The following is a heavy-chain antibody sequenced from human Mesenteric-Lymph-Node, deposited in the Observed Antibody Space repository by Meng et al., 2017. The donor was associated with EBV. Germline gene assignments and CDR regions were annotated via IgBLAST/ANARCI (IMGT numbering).Heavy chain of an antibody. Sequence: QVHLPEPGPGLVKPSQTLSLTCAVSGSSISDGGYYWSWIRQPPGKGLEWIGYIFYTGPTYYNASLESRLTISVDTSKNQLSLKLTSVTAADTAVYYCARVYGSGSRALDYWGQGTLVTVSS. CDR2: IFYTGPT. D-gene: IGHD3-10*01. CDR1: GSSISDGGYY. CDR3: ARVYGSGSRALDY. V-gene: IGHV4-30-4*01. J-gene: IGHJ4*02.